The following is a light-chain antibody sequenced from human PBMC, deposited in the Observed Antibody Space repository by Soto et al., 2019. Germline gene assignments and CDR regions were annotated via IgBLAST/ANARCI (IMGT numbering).Light chain of an antibody. CDR3: KQSSAFPLT. Sequence: DIQMTQSPSSVSASVGDRVTITCRASQGINNWLALYQQKPGKAPELLIYAVSYLQSGDPSRFSGSGSGTDFTLTISSLQPEYFETYFCKQSSAFPLTFGGGTKVEIK. CDR2: AVS. J-gene: IGKJ4*01. V-gene: IGKV1-12*01. CDR1: QGINNW.